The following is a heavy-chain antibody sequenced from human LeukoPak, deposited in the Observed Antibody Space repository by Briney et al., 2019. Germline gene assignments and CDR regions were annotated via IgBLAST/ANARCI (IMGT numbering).Heavy chain of an antibody. J-gene: IGHJ2*01. CDR2: IYQSGST. CDR3: ARAGCSGGSCYRYWSFDL. V-gene: IGHV4-38-2*02. CDR1: GYSIRSGYH. D-gene: IGHD2-15*01. Sequence: SETLSLTCSVSGYSIRSGYHWAWFRQAPGKGLEWMGSIYQSGSTYDNLSLKSRVTLSVDTSRNQFSLKLTSVTAADTAVYYCARAGCSGGSCYRYWSFDLWGRGTLVTVSS.